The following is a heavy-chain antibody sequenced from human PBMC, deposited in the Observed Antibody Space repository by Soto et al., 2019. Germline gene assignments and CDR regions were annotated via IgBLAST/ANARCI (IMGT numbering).Heavy chain of an antibody. CDR3: SGCSGGACHQNYGMDV. D-gene: IGHD2-15*01. CDR2: ISPSTSHI. CDR1: GFTFSSCT. J-gene: IGHJ6*02. Sequence: EVHLVESGGGLVERGGSLRLSCAVSGFTFSSCTMNWVRQAPGKGLEWVSSISPSTSHIYYADSVKGRFTISRDNAKNSLFLQMNSLRAEDTAVYYCSGCSGGACHQNYGMDVWGQGTTVTVSS. V-gene: IGHV3-21*01.